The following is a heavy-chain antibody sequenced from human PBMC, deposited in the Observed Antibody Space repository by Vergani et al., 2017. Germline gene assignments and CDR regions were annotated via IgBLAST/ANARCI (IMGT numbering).Heavy chain of an antibody. CDR3: ARGLRLLYNRFDP. Sequence: QVQLVESGGGVVQHGRSLRLSCAASGFTFNQYGMHWVRQAPGKGLERVAVTWYDGNNKQYADSVKGRFTISRDNSKSTMYLQMNSLRDEDTGVYYCARGLRLLYNRFDPWGQGTLVTVSS. J-gene: IGHJ5*02. CDR1: GFTFNQYG. V-gene: IGHV3-33*01. CDR2: TWYDGNNK. D-gene: IGHD1-14*01.